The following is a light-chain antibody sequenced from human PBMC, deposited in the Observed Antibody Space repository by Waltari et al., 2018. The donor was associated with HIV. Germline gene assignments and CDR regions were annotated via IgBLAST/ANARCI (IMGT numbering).Light chain of an antibody. Sequence: QSALTQPASVSGSPGQSITISCPGTSSDVASYNLVPWYQQHPGKAPKLMIYEGSKRPSGVSNRFSGSKSGNTASLTISGLQAEDEADYYCCSYAGSSTVVFGGGTKLTVL. CDR2: EGS. CDR3: CSYAGSSTVV. CDR1: SSDVASYNL. V-gene: IGLV2-23*01. J-gene: IGLJ2*01.